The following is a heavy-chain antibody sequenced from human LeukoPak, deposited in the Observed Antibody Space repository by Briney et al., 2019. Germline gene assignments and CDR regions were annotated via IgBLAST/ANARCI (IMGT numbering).Heavy chain of an antibody. CDR3: AREYYDSSGVKYAIDI. V-gene: IGHV1-2*02. J-gene: IGHJ3*02. CDR2: IDPTSGGT. Sequence: ASVKVSCKGSGYTFTDYYLHWVRQAPGQGLEWMGSIDPTSGGTKFAQKFQGRVTMTGDTSITTAYMELSRLRSDDTAVYYCAREYYDSSGVKYAIDIWGQGTMVTVSS. CDR1: GYTFTDYY. D-gene: IGHD3-22*01.